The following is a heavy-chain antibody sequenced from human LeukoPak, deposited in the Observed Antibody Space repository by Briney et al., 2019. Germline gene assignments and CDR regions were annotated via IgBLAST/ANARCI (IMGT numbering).Heavy chain of an antibody. D-gene: IGHD6-13*01. J-gene: IGHJ4*02. CDR3: AKESGQQLVYDY. CDR2: ISGSGGST. CDR1: GFSFSTYG. V-gene: IGHV3-23*01. Sequence: GGSLRLSCAASGFSFSTYGMHWVRQAPGKGLEWVSAISGSGGSTYYADSVKGRFTISRDNSKNALYLQMNSLRAEDTAVYYCAKESGQQLVYDYWGQGTLVTVSS.